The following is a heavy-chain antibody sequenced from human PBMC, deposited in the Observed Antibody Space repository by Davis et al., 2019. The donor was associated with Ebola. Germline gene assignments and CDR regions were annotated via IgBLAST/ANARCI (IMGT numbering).Heavy chain of an antibody. Sequence: SVKVSCNASGGTFTSYAISWVRQAPGQGLEWMGGIIPLFGTANCAQKFQDRVTITADESTSTSYMELNSLRSDDTAVYYCARGGGGDSSGFQSWFDPWGQGTLVTVSS. D-gene: IGHD3-22*01. CDR1: GGTFTSYA. CDR2: IIPLFGTA. J-gene: IGHJ5*02. V-gene: IGHV1-69*13. CDR3: ARGGGGDSSGFQSWFDP.